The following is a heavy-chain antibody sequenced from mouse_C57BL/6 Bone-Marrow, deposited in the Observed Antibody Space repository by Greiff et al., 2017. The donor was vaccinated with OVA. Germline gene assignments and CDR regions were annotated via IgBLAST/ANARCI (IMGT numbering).Heavy chain of an antibody. J-gene: IGHJ4*01. CDR3: ARATYYYGSRFYAMDY. CDR2: INYDGSST. Sequence: EVQLVESEGGLVQPGSSMKLSCTASGFTFSDYYMAWVRQVPEKGLEWVANINYDGSSTYYLDSLKSRFIISRDNAKNILYLQMSSLKSEDTATYYCARATYYYGSRFYAMDYWGQGTSVTVSS. V-gene: IGHV5-16*01. CDR1: GFTFSDYY. D-gene: IGHD1-1*01.